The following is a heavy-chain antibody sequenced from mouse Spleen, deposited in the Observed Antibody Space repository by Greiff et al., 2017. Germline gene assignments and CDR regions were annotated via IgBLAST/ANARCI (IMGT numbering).Heavy chain of an antibody. CDR2: ISSGGGNT. D-gene: IGHD2-2*01. CDR3: ARHTGLRRDESMDY. J-gene: IGHJ4*01. Sequence: EVMLVESGGGLVKLGGSLKLSCAASGFTFSSYAMSWVRQTPEKRLEWVATISSGGGNTYYPDSVKGRFTISRDNAKNTLYLQMSSLKSEDTAMYYCARHTGLRRDESMDYWGQGTSVTVSS. CDR1: GFTFSSYA. V-gene: IGHV5-9*01.